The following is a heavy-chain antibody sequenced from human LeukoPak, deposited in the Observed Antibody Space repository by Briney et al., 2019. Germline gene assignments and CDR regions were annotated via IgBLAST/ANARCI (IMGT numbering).Heavy chain of an antibody. CDR3: ARGLFDDPPRFGP. V-gene: IGHV4-34*01. Sequence: SETLSLTCAVYGGSFSGYYWSWIRQPPGKGLEWIGEINHSGSTNYNPSLKSRVTISVDTSKNQFSLKLSSVTAADTAVYYCARGLFDDPPRFGPWGQGTLVTVSS. CDR1: GGSFSGYY. D-gene: IGHD2-21*01. J-gene: IGHJ5*02. CDR2: INHSGST.